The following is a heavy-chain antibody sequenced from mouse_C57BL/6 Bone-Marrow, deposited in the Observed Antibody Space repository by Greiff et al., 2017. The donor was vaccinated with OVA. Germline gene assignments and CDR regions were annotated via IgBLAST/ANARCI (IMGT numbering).Heavy chain of an antibody. V-gene: IGHV1-18*01. Sequence: EVQLQQSGPELVKPGASVKIPCKASGYTFTDYNMDWVKQSHGKSLEWIGDINPNNGGTIYNQKFKGKATLTVDKSSSTAYMELRSLTSEDTAVYNCARAVYYDYDGDAMDYWGQGTSVTVSS. CDR1: GYTFTDYN. CDR2: INPNNGGT. CDR3: ARAVYYDYDGDAMDY. J-gene: IGHJ4*01. D-gene: IGHD2-4*01.